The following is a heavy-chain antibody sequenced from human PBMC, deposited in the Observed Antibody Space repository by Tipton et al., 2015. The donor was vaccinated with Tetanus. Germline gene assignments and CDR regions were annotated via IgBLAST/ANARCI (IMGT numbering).Heavy chain of an antibody. CDR2: IIPIFGTA. V-gene: IGHV1-69*06. D-gene: IGHD2-8*01. CDR1: GGTFSSYA. J-gene: IGHJ6*02. Sequence: KLVQSGAEVKKPGSSVKVSCKASGGTFSSYAISWVRQAPGQGLEWMGGIIPIFGTANYAQKFQGRVTITADKSTSTAYMGLSSLRSEDTAVYYCARARVCTNGVCYTEAVDYYGMDVWGQGTTVTVSS. CDR3: ARARVCTNGVCYTEAVDYYGMDV.